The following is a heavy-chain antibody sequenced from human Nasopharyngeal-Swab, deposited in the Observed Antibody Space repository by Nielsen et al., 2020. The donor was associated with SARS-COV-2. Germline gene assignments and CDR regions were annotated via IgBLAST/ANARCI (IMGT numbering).Heavy chain of an antibody. CDR3: TKRSGDIYGYPANYFDC. Sequence: GESLKISCAASGFIFSDYYMTWIRQVPGKGLEWVSFISRGGESIYYADSVKGRFTISRDNSKNTLYLQMNSLRAEDTAVYYCTKRSGDIYGYPANYFDCWGQGTLVTVSS. D-gene: IGHD5-18*01. J-gene: IGHJ4*02. V-gene: IGHV3-23*01. CDR2: ISRGGESI. CDR1: GFIFSDYY.